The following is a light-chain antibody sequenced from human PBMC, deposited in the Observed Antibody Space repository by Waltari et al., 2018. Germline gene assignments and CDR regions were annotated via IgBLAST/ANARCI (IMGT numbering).Light chain of an antibody. CDR3: QQGSSFPPT. Sequence: DIQMTQSPSPVSASVGDRVTITCRASQDISNWLAWYQQKPGKGPNLLIFGAFTLQGGVPSRFSGSGSGTDFTLTISGLQPEDSATYFCQQGSSFPPTFGQGTKVEIK. CDR2: GAF. J-gene: IGKJ1*01. CDR1: QDISNW. V-gene: IGKV1-12*01.